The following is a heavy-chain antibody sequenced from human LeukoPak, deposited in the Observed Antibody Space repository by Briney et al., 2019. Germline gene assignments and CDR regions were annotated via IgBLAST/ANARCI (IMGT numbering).Heavy chain of an antibody. CDR2: IIPIFGTA. CDR1: GGTFSSHT. D-gene: IGHD4-11*01. Sequence: SVKVSCKASGGTFSSHTISWVRQAPGQGLEWMGGIIPIFGTANYAQKFQGRVTITTDESTSTTYMELSSLRSEDTAVYYCARNPGDYSWPYYYMDVWGKGTTVSVSS. CDR3: ARNPGDYSWPYYYMDV. J-gene: IGHJ6*03. V-gene: IGHV1-69*05.